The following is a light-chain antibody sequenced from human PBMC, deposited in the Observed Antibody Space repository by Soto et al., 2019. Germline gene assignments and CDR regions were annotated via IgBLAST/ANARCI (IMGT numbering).Light chain of an antibody. V-gene: IGKV1-33*01. CDR1: QDISNY. CDR2: DAS. CDR3: QQYDNLPSYT. Sequence: DIQMTQSPSSLSASVGDRVTITCQASQDISNYLNWYQQKPGKAPKLLIYDASKLETGVPSRFSGSVSGTDFTVTSSSLQPEDIATYYCQQYDNLPSYTCGQGTKLEIK. J-gene: IGKJ2*01.